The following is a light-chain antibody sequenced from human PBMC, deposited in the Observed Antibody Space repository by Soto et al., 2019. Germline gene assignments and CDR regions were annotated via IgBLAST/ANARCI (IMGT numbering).Light chain of an antibody. J-gene: IGLJ1*01. CDR3: SSYTSGSPLNV. CDR1: SSDVGGYNY. Sequence: QSVLTQPASVSGSPGQSITISCTGTSSDVGGYNYVSWYQQHPGKAPKLMIYEVSNRPSGVSNRFSGSKSGNTASLTISGLQDEDEDDYYCSSYTSGSPLNVFGTGTKLTVL. V-gene: IGLV2-14*01. CDR2: EVS.